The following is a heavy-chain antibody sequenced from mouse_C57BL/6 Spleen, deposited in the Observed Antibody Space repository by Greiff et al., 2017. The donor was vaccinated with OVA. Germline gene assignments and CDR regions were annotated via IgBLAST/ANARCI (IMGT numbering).Heavy chain of an antibody. J-gene: IGHJ4*01. CDR2: INPNNGGT. V-gene: IGHV1-22*01. CDR3: ARDYGYDDAMDY. Sequence: EVQLVESGPELVKPGASVKMSCKASGYTFTDYNMHWVKQSHGKSLEWIGYINPNNGGTSYNQKFKGKATLTVNKSSSTAYMELRSLTSEDSAVYYCARDYGYDDAMDYWGQGTSVTVSS. D-gene: IGHD2-2*01. CDR1: GYTFTDYN.